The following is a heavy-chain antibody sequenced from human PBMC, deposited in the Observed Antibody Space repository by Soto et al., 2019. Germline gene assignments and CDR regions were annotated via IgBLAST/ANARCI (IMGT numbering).Heavy chain of an antibody. D-gene: IGHD2-2*01. J-gene: IGHJ6*02. CDR1: GYTFTCYY. CDR2: INPETGGT. CDR3: ARERYQVISDGMDV. V-gene: IGHV1-2*02. Sequence: SVKVSCNASGYTFTCYYVHWVREAPGQGLEWMGWINPETGGTSYAQKFQGRVTLSRDTSINTAYLELSRLRFDDAAVYFCARERYQVISDGMDVWGQGTTVTVSS.